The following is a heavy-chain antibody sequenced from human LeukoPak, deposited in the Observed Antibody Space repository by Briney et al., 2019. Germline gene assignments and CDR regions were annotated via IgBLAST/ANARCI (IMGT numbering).Heavy chain of an antibody. V-gene: IGHV3-9*01. Sequence: PGGSLRLSCAASGFTFDDYAMHWVRQAPGKGLEWVSGISWNSGSIGYADSVKGRFTISRDNAKNSLYLQMNSLRAEDTALYYCAKGAGSGWYRNGEYYFDYWGQGTLVTVSS. D-gene: IGHD6-19*01. CDR3: AKGAGSGWYRNGEYYFDY. CDR1: GFTFDDYA. CDR2: ISWNSGSI. J-gene: IGHJ4*02.